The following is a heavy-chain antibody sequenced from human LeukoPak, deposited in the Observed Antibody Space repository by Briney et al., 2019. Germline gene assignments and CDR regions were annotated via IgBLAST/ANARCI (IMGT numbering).Heavy chain of an antibody. CDR1: GFTFSTYA. D-gene: IGHD3-3*01. J-gene: IGHJ4*02. V-gene: IGHV3-23*01. Sequence: GGSLRLSCAASGFTFSTYAMSWVRQAPGKGLEWVSAISGSGGSTYYTDSVKGRFTISRDNFKNTLYLQMNTLRGEDTAVYYCAKTRWSGYFYFDSWGQGILVTVSS. CDR3: AKTRWSGYFYFDS. CDR2: ISGSGGST.